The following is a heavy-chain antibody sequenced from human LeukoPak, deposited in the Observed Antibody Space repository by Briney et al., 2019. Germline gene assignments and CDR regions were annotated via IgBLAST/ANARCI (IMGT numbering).Heavy chain of an antibody. Sequence: GGSLRLSCVASGFTFSSYSMNWVRQAPGKGLDWISGINSDSSAIYYADSVKGRFTISRDNAKNSLYLQMDSLRAEDTAVYYCARSYTGYDLWGQGTLVTVSS. CDR2: INSDSSAI. V-gene: IGHV3-48*01. D-gene: IGHD5-12*01. CDR3: ARSYTGYDL. CDR1: GFTFSSYS. J-gene: IGHJ4*02.